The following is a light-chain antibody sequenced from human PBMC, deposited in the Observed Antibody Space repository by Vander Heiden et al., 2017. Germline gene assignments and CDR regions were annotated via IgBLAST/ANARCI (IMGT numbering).Light chain of an antibody. CDR3: QLRNMNHREYT. V-gene: IGKV1-39*01. CDR1: QSITSY. CDR2: AAS. J-gene: IGKJ2*01. Sequence: DIQMTQSPSSLSASVGDRVTITCRASQSITSYLNWYKQKPGKAPKLLIYAASTWQRDVISMFSGSGDGTECTLTISSRQPEDFAPYYCQLRNMNHREYTFGQGTMMEIK.